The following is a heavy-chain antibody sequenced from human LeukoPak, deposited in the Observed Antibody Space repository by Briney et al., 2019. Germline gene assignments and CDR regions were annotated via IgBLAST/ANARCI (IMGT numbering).Heavy chain of an antibody. Sequence: PGGSLRLSCEVSGFTFRAYSMTWVRQAPGKGLEWFSFISPGGMTTYYADSLKGRFTISRDNDANSLYLQMSSLRAEDTAVYYCARVHYSNHLFFDYWGQGTPVTVSS. CDR3: ARVHYSNHLFFDY. V-gene: IGHV3-48*01. CDR1: GFTFRAYS. D-gene: IGHD2-2*01. J-gene: IGHJ4*02. CDR2: ISPGGMTT.